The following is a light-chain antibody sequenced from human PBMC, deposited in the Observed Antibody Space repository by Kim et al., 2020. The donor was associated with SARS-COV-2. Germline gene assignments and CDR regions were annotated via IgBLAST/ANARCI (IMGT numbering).Light chain of an antibody. Sequence: GQSITISCTGTSSDVGGYNYVSWYQQHPGKAPKLMIYDVSNRPSGVSNRFSGSKSGNTASLTISGLQAEDETDYYCSSYTSSITLVFGGGTKLTVL. CDR3: SSYTSSITLV. J-gene: IGLJ2*01. CDR1: SSDVGGYNY. CDR2: DVS. V-gene: IGLV2-14*03.